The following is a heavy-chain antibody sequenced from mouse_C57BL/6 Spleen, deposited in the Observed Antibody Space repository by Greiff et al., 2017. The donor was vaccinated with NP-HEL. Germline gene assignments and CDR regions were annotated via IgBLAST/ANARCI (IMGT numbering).Heavy chain of an antibody. CDR3: ARGYGAWFAY. J-gene: IGHJ3*01. V-gene: IGHV1-61*01. Sequence: QVQLQQPGAELVRPGSSVKLSCKASGYTFTSYWMDWVKQRPGQGLEWIGNIYPSDSETHYNQKFKDKATLTVDKSSSTAYMQLSSLTSEDSAGYYCARGYGAWFAYWGQGTLVTVSA. CDR1: GYTFTSYW. D-gene: IGHD2-14*01. CDR2: IYPSDSET.